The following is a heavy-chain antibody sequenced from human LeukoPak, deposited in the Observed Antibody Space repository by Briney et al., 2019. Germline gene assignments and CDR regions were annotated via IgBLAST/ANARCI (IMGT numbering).Heavy chain of an antibody. D-gene: IGHD3-9*01. CDR3: ARGYFDWFLDN. CDR2: IYYTGST. V-gene: IGHV4-59*01. Sequence: SETLSLTCTVSGGAISSYYWTWFRQPPGKGLEWIGYIYYTGSTNYNPSLDSRVAISVDMSKNQVSLNLKYVTAADTAVYYCARGYFDWFLDNWGRGTLVTVSS. CDR1: GGAISSYY. J-gene: IGHJ4*02.